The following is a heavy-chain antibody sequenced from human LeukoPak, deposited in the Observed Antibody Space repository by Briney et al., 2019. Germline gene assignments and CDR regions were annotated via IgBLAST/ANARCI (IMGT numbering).Heavy chain of an antibody. D-gene: IGHD5-12*01. CDR1: GGSISNYY. Sequence: SETLSLTCTVSGGSISNYYWSWIRQPPGKGLEWIGYIYYSGSTSYNPSLKSRVTISVDTSKNQFSLRLSSVTAADTAVYYCARYDSGYDRFDYWGQGTLVTVSS. CDR3: ARYDSGYDRFDY. CDR2: IYYSGST. V-gene: IGHV4-59*01. J-gene: IGHJ4*02.